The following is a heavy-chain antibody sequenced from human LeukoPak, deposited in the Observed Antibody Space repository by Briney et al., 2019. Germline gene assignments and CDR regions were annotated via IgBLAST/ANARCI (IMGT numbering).Heavy chain of an antibody. CDR1: GGSISSYY. D-gene: IGHD6-19*01. Sequence: PSETLSLTCTVSGGSISSYYWSWIRQPPGKGLEWIGYIYYSGSTNYNPSLKSRVTISVDTSKNQFSLKLSSVTAADTAVYYCARAVGQWLVQDQPDPYYYGMDVWGQGTTVTVSS. J-gene: IGHJ6*02. CDR2: IYYSGST. V-gene: IGHV4-59*01. CDR3: ARAVGQWLVQDQPDPYYYGMDV.